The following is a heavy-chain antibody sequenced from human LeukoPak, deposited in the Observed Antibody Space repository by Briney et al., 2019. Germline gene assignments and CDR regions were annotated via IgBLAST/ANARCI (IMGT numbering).Heavy chain of an antibody. D-gene: IGHD3-3*01. Sequence: WGSLRLSCAASGFTFSNAWRSWVRQAPGKGLEWVGRIKSKTDGGTTDYAAPVKGRFTISRDDSKNTLYLQMNSLKTEDTAVYYCTTGEFLEWLLYFDYWGQGTLVTVSS. CDR2: IKSKTDGGTT. V-gene: IGHV3-15*01. J-gene: IGHJ4*02. CDR3: TTGEFLEWLLYFDY. CDR1: GFTFSNAW.